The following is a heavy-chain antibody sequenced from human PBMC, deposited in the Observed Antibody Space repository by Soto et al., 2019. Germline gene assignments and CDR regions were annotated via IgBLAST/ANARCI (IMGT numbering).Heavy chain of an antibody. Sequence: SLTCAVYGGSLSGYSWSWSRQPPVKGLEWIGEINHSGSTNYNPSLKSRVTISVDTSKNQFSLKLSSVTAADTAVYYCARAGGYSSGWYGADYYYGMDVWGQGTTVTVSS. D-gene: IGHD6-19*01. CDR2: INHSGST. CDR1: GGSLSGYS. V-gene: IGHV4-34*01. J-gene: IGHJ6*02. CDR3: ARAGGYSSGWYGADYYYGMDV.